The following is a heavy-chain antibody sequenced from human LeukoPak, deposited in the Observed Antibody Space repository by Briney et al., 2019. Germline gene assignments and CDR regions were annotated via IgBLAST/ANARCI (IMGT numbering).Heavy chain of an antibody. CDR2: IFYSGST. D-gene: IGHD6-13*01. CDR3: ARTTEAHSWRTRYYDYYMDV. Sequence: KTSETLSLTCTVSSGSISTSNYYWGWVRQPPGKALEWIGNIFYSGSTNYNPSLKSRVTISVDTSKNQFSLKLSSVTAADTAVYYCARTTEAHSWRTRYYDYYMDVWGKGTTVTVSS. V-gene: IGHV4-61*05. CDR1: SGSISTSNYY. J-gene: IGHJ6*03.